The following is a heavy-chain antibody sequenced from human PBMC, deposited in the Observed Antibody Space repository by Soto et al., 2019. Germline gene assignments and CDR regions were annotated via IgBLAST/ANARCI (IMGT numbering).Heavy chain of an antibody. CDR3: ASWADTNTYTWFDP. D-gene: IGHD2-2*01. CDR2: ISYDGSNK. CDR1: GFTFSSYA. Sequence: QVQLVESGGGVVQPGRSLRLSCAASGFTFSSYAMHWVRQAPGKGLEWVAVISYDGSNKYYADSVKGRFTISRDNSKNTMYLHIISLRAENTAVDSGASWADTNTYTWFDPWGQGTLVTVYS. V-gene: IGHV3-30-3*01. J-gene: IGHJ5*02.